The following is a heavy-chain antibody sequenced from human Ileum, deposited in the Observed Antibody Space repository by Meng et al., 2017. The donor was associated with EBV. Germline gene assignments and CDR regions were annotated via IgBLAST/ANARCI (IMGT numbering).Heavy chain of an antibody. V-gene: IGHV1-8*02. D-gene: IGHD3-16*01. CDR2: MNSNSGNT. CDR3: ARGSGAGGRDWFDP. J-gene: IGHJ5*02. CDR1: GYTFINHD. Sequence: QVQVVQSGAEVKKPGASVKVSCKASGYTFINHDIDWFRQAPGQGLEWMGWMNSNSGNTGYGQKFQDRVTMTRNTSISTAYMELSSLTSEDTALYYCARGSGAGGRDWFDPWGQGTLVTVSS.